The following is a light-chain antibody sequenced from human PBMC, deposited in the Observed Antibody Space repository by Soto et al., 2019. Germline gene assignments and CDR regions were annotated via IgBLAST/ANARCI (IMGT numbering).Light chain of an antibody. Sequence: EIVLTQSPGTLALSPGERATLSCRASQSVNSRLAWYQHKPGQAPRLLISGASNRASGIPARFSAWGSGTDFTLTISRVDPADFAVYYCQQRSNWGTFGQGTRLEIK. J-gene: IGKJ5*01. CDR2: GAS. V-gene: IGKV3-11*01. CDR3: QQRSNWGT. CDR1: QSVNSR.